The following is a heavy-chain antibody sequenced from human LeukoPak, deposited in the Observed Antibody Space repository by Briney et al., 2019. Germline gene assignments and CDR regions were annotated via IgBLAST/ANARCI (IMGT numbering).Heavy chain of an antibody. Sequence: GGSLRLSCAASGFTLSSYAMHWVRQAPGKGLEWVAVISYDGSNKYYADSVKGRFTISRDNSKNTLYLQMNSLRAEDTAVYYCARDSSKRTAHAFDIWGQGTMVTVSS. J-gene: IGHJ3*02. CDR3: ARDSSKRTAHAFDI. CDR2: ISYDGSNK. D-gene: IGHD6-6*01. V-gene: IGHV3-30-3*01. CDR1: GFTLSSYA.